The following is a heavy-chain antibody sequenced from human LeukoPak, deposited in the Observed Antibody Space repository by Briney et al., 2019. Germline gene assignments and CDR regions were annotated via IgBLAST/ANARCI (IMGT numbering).Heavy chain of an antibody. Sequence: GGSLRLSCAASGFTFSGCAVHWVRQAPGKGLEWVGRIGSKAFDYATVYAASVEGRFTISRDVSKHTAFLQMNSLKTEDTAVYYCTRHLDGIAAYDYWGQGSLVAVSS. D-gene: IGHD6-13*01. V-gene: IGHV3-73*01. CDR3: TRHLDGIAAYDY. CDR1: GFTFSGCA. J-gene: IGHJ4*02. CDR2: IGSKAFDYAT.